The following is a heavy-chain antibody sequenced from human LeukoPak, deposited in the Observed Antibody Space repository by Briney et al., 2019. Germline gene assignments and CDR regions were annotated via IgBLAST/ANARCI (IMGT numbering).Heavy chain of an antibody. CDR2: ISGYNGNT. J-gene: IGHJ6*02. CDR3: ARARGTKSGRYYFFAMDV. CDR1: GYTFTSYG. D-gene: IGHD1-1*01. V-gene: IGHV1-18*01. Sequence: GASVKVSCKASGYTFTSYGISWVRQAPGQGLEWMGWISGYNGNTNYAQKLQGRVTMTTDTPTSTAYMELRSLRSDDTAGYYWARARGTKSGRYYFFAMDVWGQGTTVTVSS.